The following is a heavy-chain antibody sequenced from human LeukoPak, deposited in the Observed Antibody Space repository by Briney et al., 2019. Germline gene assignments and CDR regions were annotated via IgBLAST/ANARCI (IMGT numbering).Heavy chain of an antibody. J-gene: IGHJ4*02. CDR3: AKDLRGYSGYDLKDY. V-gene: IGHV3-23*01. D-gene: IGHD5-12*01. Sequence: GGSLRLSCAASGFTFSSYAMSWVRQAPGKGLEWVSAISGSGGSTYYADSVKGRFTISRDNSKNTLYLQMNSLRAEDTAVYNCAKDLRGYSGYDLKDYWGQGTLVTVSS. CDR2: ISGSGGST. CDR1: GFTFSSYA.